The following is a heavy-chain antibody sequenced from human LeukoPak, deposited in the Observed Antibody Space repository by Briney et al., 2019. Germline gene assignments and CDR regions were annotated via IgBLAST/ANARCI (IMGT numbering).Heavy chain of an antibody. J-gene: IGHJ4*02. CDR3: ARVAAAGTSFDY. V-gene: IGHV1-8*03. D-gene: IGHD6-13*01. CDR2: MNSNSANT. CDR1: GYTFTSYD. Sequence: ASVKVSSKAAGYTFTSYDINWVREATGQGLEWVGWMNSNSANTGYAQKFQGRVTITADKSTSTAYMELSSLRPEDTAVYYCARVAAAGTSFDYWGQGTLVTVSS.